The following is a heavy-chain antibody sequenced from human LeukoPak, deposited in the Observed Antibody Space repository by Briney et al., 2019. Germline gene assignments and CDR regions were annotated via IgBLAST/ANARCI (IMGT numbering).Heavy chain of an antibody. CDR3: AKLIVGATRGDFDY. CDR1: GVSFSAYA. D-gene: IGHD1-26*01. Sequence: PGGSLRLSCAAAGVSFSAYAMNWVRQVPGKGLEWVSGISGSGSATYYADSVKGRFTISRDNSKNTLYLQMNSLRAEDTAVYYCAKLIVGATRGDFDYWGQGTLVTVSS. V-gene: IGHV3-23*01. CDR2: ISGSGSAT. J-gene: IGHJ4*02.